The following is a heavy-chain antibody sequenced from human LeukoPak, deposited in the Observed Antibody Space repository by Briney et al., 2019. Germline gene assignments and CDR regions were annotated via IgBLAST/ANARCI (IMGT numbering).Heavy chain of an antibody. J-gene: IGHJ4*02. CDR1: GGSFSGYY. D-gene: IGHD3-16*02. CDR2: INHSGST. Sequence: SETPSLTCAVYGGSFSGYYWSWIRQPPGKGLEWIGEINHSGSTNYNPSLKSRVTISVDTSKNQFSLKLSSVTAADTAVHYCARGGSDYVWGSYRYSDYWGQGTLVTVSS. CDR3: ARGGSDYVWGSYRYSDY. V-gene: IGHV4-34*01.